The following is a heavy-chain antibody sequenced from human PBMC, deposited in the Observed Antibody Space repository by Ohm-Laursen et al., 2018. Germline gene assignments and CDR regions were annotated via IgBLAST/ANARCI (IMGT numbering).Heavy chain of an antibody. D-gene: IGHD2/OR15-2a*01. V-gene: IGHV4-59*01. CDR2: IYYSGST. CDR1: GGSISSYY. CDR3: ARDNPENFDYGMDV. J-gene: IGHJ6*02. Sequence: SETLSLTCTVSGGSISSYYWSWIRQPPGKGLEWIGYIYYSGSTNYNPSLKSRVTISVDTSKNQFSLKLSSVTAADTAVYYRARDNPENFDYGMDVWGQGTTVTVSS.